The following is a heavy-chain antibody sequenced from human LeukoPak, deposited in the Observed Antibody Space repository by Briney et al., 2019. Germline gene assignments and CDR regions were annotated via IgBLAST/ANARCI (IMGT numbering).Heavy chain of an antibody. Sequence: GESLKISXKGSGYSFTSYWIGWVRQVPGKGLEWMGIIYPGDSDTRYSPSFQGQVTISSDKSISTAYLQWSTLKASDTAMYYCARLGSIAVDYWGQGTLVTVSS. J-gene: IGHJ4*02. CDR2: IYPGDSDT. V-gene: IGHV5-51*01. D-gene: IGHD6-6*01. CDR3: ARLGSIAVDY. CDR1: GYSFTSYW.